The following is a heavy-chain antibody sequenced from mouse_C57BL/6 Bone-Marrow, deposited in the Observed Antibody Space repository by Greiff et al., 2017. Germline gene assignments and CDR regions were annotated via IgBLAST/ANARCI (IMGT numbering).Heavy chain of an antibody. CDR1: GYTFTDYY. Sequence: QVQLQQSGAELVKPGASVKISCKASGYTFTDYYINWVKQRPGQGLEWIGKLGPGSGSTYYNEKFKGKATLTADKSSSTAYMQLSSLTSEDSAVYFCAREGNYGSSYDWYFDVGGTGTTVTGSS. J-gene: IGHJ1*03. D-gene: IGHD1-1*01. V-gene: IGHV1-77*01. CDR3: AREGNYGSSYDWYFDV. CDR2: LGPGSGST.